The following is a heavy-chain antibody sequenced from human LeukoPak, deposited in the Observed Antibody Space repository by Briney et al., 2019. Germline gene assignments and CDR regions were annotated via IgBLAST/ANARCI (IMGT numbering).Heavy chain of an antibody. CDR2: IGSDGNK. Sequence: GGSLRLSCAASGFTFSDCAMSWVRQAPGKGLEWVSAIGSDGNKHYSESVKGRFAISRDNSKNTLFLQMSSLRAGDTALYYCAKGLHYYVAMDVWGQGTTVTVSS. V-gene: IGHV3-23*01. CDR1: GFTFSDCA. J-gene: IGHJ6*02. CDR3: AKGLHYYVAMDV. D-gene: IGHD3-10*02.